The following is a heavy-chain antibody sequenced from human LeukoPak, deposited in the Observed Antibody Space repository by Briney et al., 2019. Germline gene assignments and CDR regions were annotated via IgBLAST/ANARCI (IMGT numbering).Heavy chain of an antibody. Sequence: GGSLRLSCAASGFTFSSYSMNWVRQAPGKGLEWVSSISSSSSYIYYADSVKGRFTISRDNAKNSLYLQMNSLRAEDTAVYYCARGVWEWELDYYFDYWGQGTLVTVSS. CDR3: ARGVWEWELDYYFDY. CDR2: ISSSSSYI. CDR1: GFTFSSYS. V-gene: IGHV3-21*04. D-gene: IGHD1-26*01. J-gene: IGHJ4*02.